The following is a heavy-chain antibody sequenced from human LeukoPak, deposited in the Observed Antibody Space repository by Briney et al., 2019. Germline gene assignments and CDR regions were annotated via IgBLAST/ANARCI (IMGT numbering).Heavy chain of an antibody. CDR3: ARAATPYSSSIIGGPFDP. CDR1: GYTFTSYY. V-gene: IGHV1-46*03. D-gene: IGHD6-6*01. Sequence: ASVKVSCKASGYTFTSYYMHWVRQALGQGLERMGIINPSGGSTSYAQKFQGRVTMTRDTSTSTVYMELSSLRSEDTAVYYCARAATPYSSSIIGGPFDPWGQGTLVTVSS. J-gene: IGHJ5*02. CDR2: INPSGGST.